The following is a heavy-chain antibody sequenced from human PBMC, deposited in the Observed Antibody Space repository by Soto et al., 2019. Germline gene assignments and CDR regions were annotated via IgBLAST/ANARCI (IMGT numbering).Heavy chain of an antibody. CDR1: GGSISSGDYY. CDR3: ASNSDGYTFYDY. Sequence: QVQLQESGPGLVKPSQTLSLTCTVSGGSISSGDYYWSWNRQPPGKGLEWIGYIYYSGSSYYNPSLESRFNISVDTSKNPFSLKLSSVYSADTAVDSCASNSDGYTFYDYWGQRTLFTVAS. V-gene: IGHV4-30-4*01. J-gene: IGHJ4*02. CDR2: IYYSGSS. D-gene: IGHD5-18*01.